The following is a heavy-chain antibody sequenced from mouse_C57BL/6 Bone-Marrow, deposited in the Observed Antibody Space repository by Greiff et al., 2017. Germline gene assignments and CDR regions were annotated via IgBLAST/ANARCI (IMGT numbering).Heavy chain of an antibody. CDR2: IDPENGDT. Sequence: EVQLQQSGAELVRPGASVKLSCTASGFNIKDDYMHWVKQRPEQGLEWIGWIDPENGDTEYASKFQGKATLTADTSSNTAYLQLSSLTSEDTAVYYCTTVGDYYGLYYYALDYWGQGTSVTVSS. D-gene: IGHD2-2*01. CDR3: TTVGDYYGLYYYALDY. J-gene: IGHJ4*01. CDR1: GFNIKDDY. V-gene: IGHV14-4*01.